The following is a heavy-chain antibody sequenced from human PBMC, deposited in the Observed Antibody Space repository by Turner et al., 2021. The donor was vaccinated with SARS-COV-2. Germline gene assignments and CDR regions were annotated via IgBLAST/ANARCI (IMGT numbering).Heavy chain of an antibody. J-gene: IGHJ5*02. D-gene: IGHD6-13*01. V-gene: IGHV4-39*01. CDR3: ARQWEVAAAAYVAGFDP. CDR1: RGSIISSSYY. Sequence: LHLHDSGPGLVKPSATLSLTCTVSRGSIISSSYYWGCILQPPGKGLEWIGSSDNSGSTYYNQSVKRRVTISVDTSKNQFSLKMSSVTAADSAVYYCARQWEVAAAAYVAGFDPWGQGTLVTVSS. CDR2: SDNSGST.